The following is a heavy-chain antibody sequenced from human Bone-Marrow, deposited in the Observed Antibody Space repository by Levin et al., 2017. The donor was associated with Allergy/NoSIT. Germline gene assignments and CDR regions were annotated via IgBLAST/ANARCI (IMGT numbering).Heavy chain of an antibody. CDR3: ARESYMSDYFDY. D-gene: IGHD2-2*02. J-gene: IGHJ4*02. CDR2: INSDGSST. Sequence: SGGSLRLSCAASGFTFSSYWMHWVRQAPGKGLVWVSRINSDGSSTSYADSVKGRFTISRDNAKNTLYLQMNSLRAEDTAVYYCARESYMSDYFDYWGQGTLVTVSS. CDR1: GFTFSSYW. V-gene: IGHV3-74*01.